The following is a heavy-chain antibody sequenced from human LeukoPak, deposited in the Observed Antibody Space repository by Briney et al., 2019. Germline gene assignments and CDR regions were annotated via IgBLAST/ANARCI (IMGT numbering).Heavy chain of an antibody. CDR1: GGTFIIYA. CDR2: IIPIFGRG. D-gene: IGHD6-19*01. Sequence: SVTVSFTGSGGTFIIYAISWVRQAQGQGMEWVGGIIPIFGRGNYAQKFQGRGTITAEETTTTAYMELSSLRSEDTAVYYCARYYSGWYYFDYWGQGTLVTVSS. CDR3: ARYYSGWYYFDY. J-gene: IGHJ4*02. V-gene: IGHV1-69*13.